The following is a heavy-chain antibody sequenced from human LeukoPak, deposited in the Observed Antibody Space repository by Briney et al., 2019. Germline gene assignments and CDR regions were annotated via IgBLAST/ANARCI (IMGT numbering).Heavy chain of an antibody. Sequence: GGSLRLSCAASGFTFSGYAMSWVRQAPGKGLEWVSAISGSGGSTYYADSVKGRFTISRGNSKNTLYLQMNSLRAEDTAVYCCAKAKNPYSSRFHPDYWAREPWSLSPQ. CDR2: ISGSGGST. V-gene: IGHV3-23*01. CDR1: GFTFSGYA. J-gene: IGHJ4*02. CDR3: AKAKNPYSSRFHPDY. D-gene: IGHD6-13*01.